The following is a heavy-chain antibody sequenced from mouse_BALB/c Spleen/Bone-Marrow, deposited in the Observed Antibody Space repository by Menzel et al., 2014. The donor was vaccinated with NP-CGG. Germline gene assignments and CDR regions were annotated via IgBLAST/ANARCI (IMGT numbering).Heavy chain of an antibody. Sequence: QVQLKESGAELARPGASVKMSCKASGYTFTSYTMHWVKQRPGQGLEWIGYINPSSGYTNYNQKFKDKATLTADKSSSTAYMQLSSLTSEDSAVYYCARAACYRYDEGAWFAYWGQGTLVTVSA. J-gene: IGHJ3*01. V-gene: IGHV1-4*01. CDR3: ARAACYRYDEGAWFAY. CDR1: GYTFTSYT. CDR2: INPSSGYT. D-gene: IGHD2-14*01.